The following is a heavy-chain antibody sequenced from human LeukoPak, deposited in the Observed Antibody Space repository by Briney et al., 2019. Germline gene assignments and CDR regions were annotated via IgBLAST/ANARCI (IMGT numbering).Heavy chain of an antibody. CDR1: GGSISSSSYY. Sequence: SETLSLTCTVSGGSISSSSYYWGWIRQPPGKGLEWIGSIYYSGSTYYNPSLKSRVTISVDTSKNQFSLKLSSVTAADTAVYYCARGPSTTVVSHLYYYYYYGMDVWGQGTTVTVSS. CDR2: IYYSGST. J-gene: IGHJ6*02. CDR3: ARGPSTTVVSHLYYYYYYGMDV. D-gene: IGHD4-23*01. V-gene: IGHV4-39*01.